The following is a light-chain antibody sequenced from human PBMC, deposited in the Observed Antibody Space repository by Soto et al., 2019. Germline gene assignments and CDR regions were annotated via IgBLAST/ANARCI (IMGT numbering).Light chain of an antibody. J-gene: IGKJ4*01. CDR1: QSVSRY. V-gene: IGKV3-11*01. Sequence: ENVLTQSPATLSLSPGERATLSCRASQSVSRYLAWYQQKPGQAPRLLIYDASNRATGIPARFSGSGSGTDFTLTISSLEPEDFAVYYCQQRSNWPLTFGGGTKVDIK. CDR2: DAS. CDR3: QQRSNWPLT.